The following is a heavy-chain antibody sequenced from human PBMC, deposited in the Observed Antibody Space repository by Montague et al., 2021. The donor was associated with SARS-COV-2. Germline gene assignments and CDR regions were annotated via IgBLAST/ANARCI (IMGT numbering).Heavy chain of an antibody. CDR1: GGSISSYY. D-gene: IGHD3-3*01. V-gene: IGHV4-59*01. Sequence: SETLSPTCTVSGGSISSYYWSWIRQPPGKGLEWIGYIYYGGSTNYNPSLKSRVTISVDTSKNQFSLKLSSVTAADTAVYYCARAPVAHITIFGVVTSFDYWGQGTLVTVSS. J-gene: IGHJ4*02. CDR2: IYYGGST. CDR3: ARAPVAHITIFGVVTSFDY.